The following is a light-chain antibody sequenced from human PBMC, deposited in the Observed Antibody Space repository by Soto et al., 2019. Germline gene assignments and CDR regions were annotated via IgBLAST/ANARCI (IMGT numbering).Light chain of an antibody. J-gene: IGLJ1*01. CDR2: EVS. CDR3: CSYAGNSFYV. CDR1: SSVVGSYSL. Sequence: QSALTQPASVSGSPGQSITISCTGTSSVVGSYSLVSWYQQHPGKAPKLIIYEVSKRPSGVSNRFSGSKSGNTASLTISGLQAEDEADYYCCSYAGNSFYVIGTGTKVTVL. V-gene: IGLV2-23*02.